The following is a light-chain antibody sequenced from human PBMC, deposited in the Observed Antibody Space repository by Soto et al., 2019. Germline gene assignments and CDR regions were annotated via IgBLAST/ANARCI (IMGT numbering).Light chain of an antibody. J-gene: IGKJ1*01. CDR1: QSINGY. CDR3: QQRSNWPPWT. CDR2: DAS. Sequence: EIVLTQSPATLSLSPGERAILSCRASQSINGYLAWYQHKPGQAPRLLIDDASNRATGIPARFSGSGSGTDFTLTISSLEPEDFAVYYCQQRSNWPPWTFGQGTKVEIK. V-gene: IGKV3-11*01.